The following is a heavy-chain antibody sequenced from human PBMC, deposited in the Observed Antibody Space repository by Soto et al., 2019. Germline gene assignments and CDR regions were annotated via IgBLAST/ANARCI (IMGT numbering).Heavy chain of an antibody. Sequence: ASVKVSCKASRYTFTRYTMNWLRQSPGQRLEWMGWINPDNGNTKSSQKFQDRVIITRDTSASTAYMDLSSLRSEDTAVYYCARGIATGQLDPWGQGTLVTVSS. CDR3: ARGIATGQLDP. J-gene: IGHJ5*02. CDR1: RYTFTRYT. D-gene: IGHD2-15*01. V-gene: IGHV1-3*01. CDR2: INPDNGNT.